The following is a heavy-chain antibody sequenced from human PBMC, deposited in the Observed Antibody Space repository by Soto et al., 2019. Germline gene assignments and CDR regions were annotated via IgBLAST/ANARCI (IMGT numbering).Heavy chain of an antibody. CDR1: GGTFGSFA. V-gene: IGHV1-69*13. J-gene: IGHJ4*02. CDR3: ASNPPMMTFGGVGGYFFDN. Sequence: GASVKVSCKASGGTFGSFALTWVRQAPGQGLEWMGGIIPMFGTANYAEKFQGRVTITADESTSTGYMGMSSLGHEDTAVYYCASNPPMMTFGGVGGYFFDNWGQGTLVTVSS. CDR2: IIPMFGTA. D-gene: IGHD3-16*01.